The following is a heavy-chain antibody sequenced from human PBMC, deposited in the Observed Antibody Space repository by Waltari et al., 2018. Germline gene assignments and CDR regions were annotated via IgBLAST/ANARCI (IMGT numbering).Heavy chain of an antibody. V-gene: IGHV4-39*01. J-gene: IGHJ3*02. CDR1: GGSISSSSYY. CDR3: ASRYCSSTSCYLDAFDI. D-gene: IGHD2-2*01. Sequence: QLQLQESGPGLVKPSETLSLTCTVSGGSISSSSYYWGWIRPPTGKGLEWIGSIYYSGSTYYNPSLKSRVTISVDTSKNQFSLKLSSVTAADTAVYYCASRYCSSTSCYLDAFDIWGQGTMVTVSS. CDR2: IYYSGST.